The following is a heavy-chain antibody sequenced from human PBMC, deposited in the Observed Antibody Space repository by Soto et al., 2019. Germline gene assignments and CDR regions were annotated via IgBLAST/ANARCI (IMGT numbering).Heavy chain of an antibody. Sequence: SETLSLTCSVSGDYIHVGGYYWSWIRQHPGKGLEWIGYFYHSGSTYYKPSLRSRVTISLDTSKNQFSLNLRSVTDADTAIYYCAREETGNDAFDIWGQGTLVTVSS. CDR1: GDYIHVGGYY. D-gene: IGHD1-1*01. V-gene: IGHV4-31*03. CDR2: FYHSGST. J-gene: IGHJ3*02. CDR3: AREETGNDAFDI.